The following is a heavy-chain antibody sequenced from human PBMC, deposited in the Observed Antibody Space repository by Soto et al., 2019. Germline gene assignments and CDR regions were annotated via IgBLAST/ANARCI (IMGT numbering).Heavy chain of an antibody. J-gene: IGHJ6*02. Sequence: EVQLVESGGGLVQPGGSLRLSCAASGFTFSDSWMDWVRQAPGKGPEWVAKIKQDGSEKNYVDSVKGRFTISRDNAKNSLYLQMNSLRAEDTAVYYCASLGRHGWGQGTTVTVSS. CDR2: IKQDGSEK. V-gene: IGHV3-7*01. CDR3: ASLGRHG. CDR1: GFTFSDSW. D-gene: IGHD3-16*01.